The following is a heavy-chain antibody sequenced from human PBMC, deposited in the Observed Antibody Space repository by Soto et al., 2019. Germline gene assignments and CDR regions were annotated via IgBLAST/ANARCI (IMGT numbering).Heavy chain of an antibody. J-gene: IGHJ4*02. CDR2: INPNSGGT. V-gene: IGHV1-2*02. CDR3: ARSLSTIAARPDY. D-gene: IGHD6-6*01. Sequence: ASVKVSCKASGYTFTGYYLHWVRQAPGQGLEWMGWINPNSGGTHYAQKFQGRLTMTRDTSISTAYMELSRLTSDEAAVYYCARSLSTIAARPDYWGQGTLVTVSS. CDR1: GYTFTGYY.